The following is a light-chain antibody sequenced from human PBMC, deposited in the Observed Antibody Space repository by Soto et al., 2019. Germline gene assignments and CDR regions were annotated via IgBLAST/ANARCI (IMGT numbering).Light chain of an antibody. CDR2: RAA. CDR1: QSISSW. CDR3: QQFDRASWT. V-gene: IGKV1-5*03. Sequence: DIQMTQSPSTLSASVGDRVIITCRASQSISSWLAWYQQKPGKAPDLLIYRAATLKTGIPSRFSGSGSGTEFTLTISSLQPYDFATNYFQQFDRASWTFGPGTKVEIK. J-gene: IGKJ1*01.